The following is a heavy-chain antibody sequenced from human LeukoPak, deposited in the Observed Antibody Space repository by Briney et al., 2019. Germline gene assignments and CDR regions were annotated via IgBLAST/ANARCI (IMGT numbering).Heavy chain of an antibody. D-gene: IGHD3-22*01. CDR1: GYTFSNYA. CDR2: IITNTGNP. CDR3: ARGAKDSSGYHPTYAFDI. J-gene: IGHJ3*02. V-gene: IGHV7-4-1*02. Sequence: ASVKVSCKASGYTFSNYAMNWVRQAPGQGLEWMGWIITNTGNPTYAQGFTGQFVFSLDTSVSTAYLQISTVKGEDTAVYYCARGAKDSSGYHPTYAFDIWGQGTMVTVSS.